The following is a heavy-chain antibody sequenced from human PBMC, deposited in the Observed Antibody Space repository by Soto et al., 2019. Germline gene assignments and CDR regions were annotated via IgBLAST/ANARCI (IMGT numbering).Heavy chain of an antibody. CDR1: GGTFSSYA. J-gene: IGHJ4*02. D-gene: IGHD5-12*01. Sequence: GASVKVSCKASGGTFSSYAISWVRQAPGQGLEWMGGIIPIFGTANYAQKFQGRVTITADESTSAAYMELSSLRSEDTAVYYCARGYSGYAFGYWGQGTLVTVSS. CDR2: IIPIFGTA. CDR3: ARGYSGYAFGY. V-gene: IGHV1-69*13.